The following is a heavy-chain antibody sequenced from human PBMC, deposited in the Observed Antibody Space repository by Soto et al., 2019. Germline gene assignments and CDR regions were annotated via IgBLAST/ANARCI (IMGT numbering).Heavy chain of an antibody. J-gene: IGHJ6*02. CDR2: ISYDGSNK. CDR3: AREAPWSHYGMDV. Sequence: QVQLVESGGGVVQPGRSLRLSCAASGFTFSSYAMHWVRQAPGKGLEWVAVISYDGSNKYYADSVKGRFTISRDNSKNTLYLQMNSLGAEDTAMYYCAREAPWSHYGMDVWGQGTTVTVSS. V-gene: IGHV3-30-3*01. CDR1: GFTFSSYA.